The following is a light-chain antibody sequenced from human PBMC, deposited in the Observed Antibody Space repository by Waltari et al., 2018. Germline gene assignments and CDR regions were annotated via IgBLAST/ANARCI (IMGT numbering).Light chain of an antibody. CDR1: ALPKHY. CDR2: TDS. V-gene: IGLV3-25*03. J-gene: IGLJ2*01. Sequence: SYELTQPPSVSVSPGQTARITCSGDALPKHYAYWFQQKPGQAPVLVICTDSERPSGIAERFSGSRSGTTVTLTISGVQAEDEADYYCQSTDSSGRYRVFGGGTKLTVL. CDR3: QSTDSSGRYRV.